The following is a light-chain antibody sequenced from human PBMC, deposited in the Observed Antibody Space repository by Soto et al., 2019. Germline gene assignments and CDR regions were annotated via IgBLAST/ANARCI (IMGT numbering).Light chain of an antibody. J-gene: IGKJ1*01. CDR1: QSLLYGSNNKHY. CDR3: QHYYTTPWT. Sequence: DFVVTQSPDSLAVSLGERATINCKSSQSLLYGSNNKHYLALYQQKPGQSPTLLLYWASTREARVPFRFSGSGSGTDFTLTISRLRADDVAVYYCQHYYTTPWTFGRGTRVELK. CDR2: WAS. V-gene: IGKV4-1*01.